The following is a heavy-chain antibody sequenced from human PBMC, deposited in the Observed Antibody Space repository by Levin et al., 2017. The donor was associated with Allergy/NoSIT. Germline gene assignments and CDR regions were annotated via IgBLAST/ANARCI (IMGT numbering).Heavy chain of an antibody. J-gene: IGHJ4*02. CDR2: TYYRSKWYN. CDR1: GDSVSSNSAA. CDR3: ARDSGGFGYSSGWYLDY. V-gene: IGHV6-1*01. D-gene: IGHD6-19*01. Sequence: SQTLSLTCAISGDSVSSNSAAWNWIRQSPSRGLEWLGRTYYRSKWYNDYAVSVKSRITINPDTSKNQFSLQLNSVTPEDTAVYYCARDSGGFGYSSGWYLDYWGQGTLVTVSS.